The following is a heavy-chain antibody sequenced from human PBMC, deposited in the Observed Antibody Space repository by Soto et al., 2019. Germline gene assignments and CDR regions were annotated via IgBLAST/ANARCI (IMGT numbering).Heavy chain of an antibody. V-gene: IGHV4-34*01. CDR1: GRSFSCCY. D-gene: IGHD2-15*01. CDR2: INHSGST. J-gene: IGHJ5*02. Sequence: SLTLSLTWRLDGRSFSCCYSRYNQQHPGKGLEWIGEINHSGSTNYNPSLKSRVTISVDTSKNQFSLKLSSVTAADTAVYYCARVGSSQLLHWFDPWGQGTLVTVSS. CDR3: ARVGSSQLLHWFDP.